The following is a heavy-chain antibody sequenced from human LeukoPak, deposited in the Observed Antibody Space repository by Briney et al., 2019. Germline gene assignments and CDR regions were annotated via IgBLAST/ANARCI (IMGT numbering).Heavy chain of an antibody. Sequence: ASVKVSCKASGGTFSSYAISWVRQAPGQGLEWMGRIIPIFGTANYAQKFQGRVTITTDESTSTAYMELSSLRSGDTAVYYCARDEWAAAGAVDYWGQGTLVTVSS. V-gene: IGHV1-69*05. CDR2: IIPIFGTA. CDR3: ARDEWAAAGAVDY. J-gene: IGHJ4*02. D-gene: IGHD6-13*01. CDR1: GGTFSSYA.